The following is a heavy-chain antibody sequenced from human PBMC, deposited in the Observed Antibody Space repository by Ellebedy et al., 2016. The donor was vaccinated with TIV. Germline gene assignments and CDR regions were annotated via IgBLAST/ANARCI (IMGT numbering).Heavy chain of an antibody. Sequence: ASVKVSCKASGYTFTGYYMHWVRQAPGQGLEWMGWFNPNSGDTNYAQKFQGRVTMTRDTSISTGYMELSGLKSDDTAVYYCAALPYISTSSAYWGQGTLVTVSS. D-gene: IGHD6-13*01. V-gene: IGHV1-2*02. J-gene: IGHJ4*02. CDR1: GYTFTGYY. CDR2: FNPNSGDT. CDR3: AALPYISTSSAY.